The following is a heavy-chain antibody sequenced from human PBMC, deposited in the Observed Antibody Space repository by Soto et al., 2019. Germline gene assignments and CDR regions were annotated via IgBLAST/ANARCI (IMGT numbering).Heavy chain of an antibody. CDR2: IIPILGIA. Sequence: SVKVSCKASGGTFSSYTISWVRQAPGQGLEWMGRIIPILGIANYAQKFQGRVTITADKSTSTAYMELSSLRSEDTAVYYCASLRAYYYYMDVWGKGTTVTVSS. CDR1: GGTFSSYT. J-gene: IGHJ6*03. CDR3: ASLRAYYYYMDV. V-gene: IGHV1-69*02.